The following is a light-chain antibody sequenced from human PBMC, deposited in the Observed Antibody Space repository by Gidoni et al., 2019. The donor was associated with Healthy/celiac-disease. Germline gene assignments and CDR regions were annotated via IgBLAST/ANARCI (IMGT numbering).Light chain of an antibody. J-gene: IGKJ4*01. CDR2: AAS. V-gene: IGKV1-39*01. CDR3: QQSYSTPRLT. CDR1: QSISSY. Sequence: IQMTQSPPSLSASVGDRVNITCRASQSISSYLNWYQQKPVKAPKLLIYAASSWQSGVPSRFSGSGSGTDFTRTISSLQPEDFATYYCQQSYSTPRLTFGGGTKVEIK.